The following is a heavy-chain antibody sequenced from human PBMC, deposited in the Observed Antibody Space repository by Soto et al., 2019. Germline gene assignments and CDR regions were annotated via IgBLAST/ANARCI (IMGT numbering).Heavy chain of an antibody. J-gene: IGHJ4*01. CDR1: GGSINSGGYY. CDR2: MYYSGST. CDR3: ARGYRKSGYSSSWVFDY. Sequence: QVQLRESGPGLVKPSQTLSLTCTVSGGSINSGGYYWNWIRQHPGKGLEWIGYMYYSGSTYYNPSLRSRVIISEDTSENHFSQKLSSVTAADTAVYFSARGYRKSGYSSSWVFDYRGHGTLVNVSS. D-gene: IGHD6-13*01. V-gene: IGHV4-31*03.